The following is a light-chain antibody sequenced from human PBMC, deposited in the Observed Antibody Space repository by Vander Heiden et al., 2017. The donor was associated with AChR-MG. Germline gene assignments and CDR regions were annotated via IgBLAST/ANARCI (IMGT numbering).Light chain of an antibody. Sequence: QSVLTQPPSASGTPGQRVTISCSGSSSNIGSNTVNWYQQLPGTATKLLIYSNNQRPSGVPARFSGSKSGTSASLAISGLQSEDEADYYCAAWDDSLNGRVFGGGTKLTVL. CDR1: SSNIGSNT. J-gene: IGLJ3*02. CDR3: AAWDDSLNGRV. V-gene: IGLV1-44*01. CDR2: SNN.